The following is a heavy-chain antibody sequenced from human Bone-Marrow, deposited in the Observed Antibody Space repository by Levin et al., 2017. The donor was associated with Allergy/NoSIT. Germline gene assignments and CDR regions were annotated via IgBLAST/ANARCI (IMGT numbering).Heavy chain of an antibody. Sequence: ASVKVSCAASGFTFSTYPMNWVRQAPGKGLEWISFITAGGDSTYYADSVKGRFTLSRDNSKNMLYLQMNTLRAEDTAVYYCAKDRMGYYYGMDVWGQGTAVTVSS. CDR2: ITAGGDST. CDR3: AKDRMGYYYGMDV. J-gene: IGHJ6*02. CDR1: GFTFSTYP. V-gene: IGHV3-23*01. D-gene: IGHD2-8*01.